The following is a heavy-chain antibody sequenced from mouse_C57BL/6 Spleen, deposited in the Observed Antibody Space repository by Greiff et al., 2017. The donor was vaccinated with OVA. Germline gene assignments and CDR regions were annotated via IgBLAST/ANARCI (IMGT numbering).Heavy chain of an antibody. D-gene: IGHD1-1*01. V-gene: IGHV1-69*01. J-gene: IGHJ2*01. CDR3: ARGGTTVPGKYYFDY. CDR1: GYTFTSYW. Sequence: VQLQQPGAELVMPGASVKLSCKASGYTFTSYWMHWVKQRPGQGLEWIGEIDPSDSYTNYNQKFKGKSTLTVDKSSSTAYMQLSSLTSEDSAVYYCARGGTTVPGKYYFDYWGQGTTLTVSS. CDR2: IDPSDSYT.